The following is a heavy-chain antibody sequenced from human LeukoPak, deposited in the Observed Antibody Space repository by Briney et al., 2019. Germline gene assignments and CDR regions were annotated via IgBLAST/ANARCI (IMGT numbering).Heavy chain of an antibody. Sequence: GGSLRLSCAASGFTFSSYWMSWVRQAPGKGLEGVANIKQDGSEKYYVDSVRGRFTISRDNAKNSLYLQMNSLRAEDTAVYYCARDPRAGHFDYWGQGTLVTVSS. CDR2: IKQDGSEK. V-gene: IGHV3-7*01. D-gene: IGHD6-19*01. J-gene: IGHJ4*02. CDR1: GFTFSSYW. CDR3: ARDPRAGHFDY.